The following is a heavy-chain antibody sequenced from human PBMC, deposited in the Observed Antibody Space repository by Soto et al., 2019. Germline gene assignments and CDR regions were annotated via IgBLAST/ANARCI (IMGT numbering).Heavy chain of an antibody. CDR3: ARVTKDKAMAYYYYGMDV. V-gene: IGHV1-69*06. D-gene: IGHD5-18*01. Sequence: SVKVSCKASGGTFSSYAISWVRQAPGQGLEWMGGIIPIFGAANYAQKFQGRVTITADKSTSTAYMELSSLRSEDTAVYYCARVTKDKAMAYYYYGMDVWGQGTTVTVSS. J-gene: IGHJ6*02. CDR1: GGTFSSYA. CDR2: IIPIFGAA.